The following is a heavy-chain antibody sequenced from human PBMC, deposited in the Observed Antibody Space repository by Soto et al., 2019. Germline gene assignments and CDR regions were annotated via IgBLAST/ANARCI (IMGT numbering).Heavy chain of an antibody. J-gene: IGHJ4*02. D-gene: IGHD3-22*01. Sequence: SVKVSCKSSGGTFSRYGINWVRQAPGRGLEWMGGIIPLFGTANYAQKFWGRVTITADDSTGTAYMELSSLRSGDTAVYYCARDGTLFDSTAYYYLYWGQGTLVTVSS. CDR3: ARDGTLFDSTAYYYLY. CDR2: IIPLFGTA. V-gene: IGHV1-69*13. CDR1: GGTFSRYG.